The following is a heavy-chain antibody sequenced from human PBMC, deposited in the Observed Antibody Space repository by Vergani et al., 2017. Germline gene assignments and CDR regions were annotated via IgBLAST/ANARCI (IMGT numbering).Heavy chain of an antibody. J-gene: IGHJ4*02. D-gene: IGHD2-2*02. CDR3: ARTIGHCSNSNCYNLAY. CDR1: GGSLINYY. CDR2: IYSSGST. V-gene: IGHV4-59*01. Sequence: QVQLQESGPGLVKPSETLSLTCTVSGGSLINYYWSWVRQPPGKGLEWIGCIYSSGSTTYSPSLKSRLTMSVDPSKNQFSLKLRSVTLADTAVYYCARTIGHCSNSNCYNLAYWGQGTLVTVSS.